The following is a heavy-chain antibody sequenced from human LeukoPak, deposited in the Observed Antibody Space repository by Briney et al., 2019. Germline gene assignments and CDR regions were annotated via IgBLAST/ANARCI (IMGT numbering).Heavy chain of an antibody. CDR1: GYTFTSYA. D-gene: IGHD1-26*01. CDR2: INAGNGNT. Sequence: GASVKVSCKASGYTFTSYAMHWVRQAPGQRLEWMGWINAGNGNTKYSQEFQGRVTITRDKSTSTAYMELSSLRSEDTAVYYCARGSYSGSYLFDYWGQGTLVTVSS. V-gene: IGHV1-3*03. J-gene: IGHJ4*02. CDR3: ARGSYSGSYLFDY.